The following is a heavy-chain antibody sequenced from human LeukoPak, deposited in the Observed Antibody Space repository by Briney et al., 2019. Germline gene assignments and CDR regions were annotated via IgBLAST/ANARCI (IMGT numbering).Heavy chain of an antibody. V-gene: IGHV3-7*01. CDR1: GFTFSSYW. D-gene: IGHD2-21*02. J-gene: IGHJ4*02. Sequence: GGSLRLSCAASGFTFSSYWMSWVRQAPGKGLEWVAHIKQDGSEKYYVDSVKGRFTISRDNAKNSLCLQMNSLRAEDTAVYYCARGSSGDWYRDYFDYWGQGTLATVSS. CDR3: ARGSSGDWYRDYFDY. CDR2: IKQDGSEK.